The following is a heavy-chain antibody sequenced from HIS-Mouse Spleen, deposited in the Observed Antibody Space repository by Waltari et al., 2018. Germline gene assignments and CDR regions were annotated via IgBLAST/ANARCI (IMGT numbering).Heavy chain of an antibody. D-gene: IGHD6-13*01. CDR1: GGSVSSSSYY. J-gene: IGHJ2*01. V-gene: IGHV4-39*07. CDR3: AREIPYSSSWYDWYFDL. Sequence: QLQLQESGPGLVNPSETLSLTCTVSGGSVSSSSYYCGRVRQPPGKGLEWIGSIYYSGSTYYNPSLKSRVTISVDTSKNQFSLKLSSVTAADTAVYYCAREIPYSSSWYDWYFDLWGRGTLVTVSS. CDR2: IYYSGST.